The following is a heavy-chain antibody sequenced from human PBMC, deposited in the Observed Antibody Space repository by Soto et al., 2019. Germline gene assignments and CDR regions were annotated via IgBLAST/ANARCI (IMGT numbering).Heavy chain of an antibody. V-gene: IGHV3-48*02. CDR3: ARDCGWAFDS. CDR1: GFTFSTFS. J-gene: IGHJ4*02. D-gene: IGHD6-19*01. Sequence: EVQLVESGGGSVQPGGSLRLSCAASGFTFSTFSMNWVRQAPGRGLEWISYISGGGRPISYADSVKGRFTISRDNAKNSLYLQMDSLTDEDTAVYYCARDCGWAFDSWGQGSLVTVSS. CDR2: ISGGGRPI.